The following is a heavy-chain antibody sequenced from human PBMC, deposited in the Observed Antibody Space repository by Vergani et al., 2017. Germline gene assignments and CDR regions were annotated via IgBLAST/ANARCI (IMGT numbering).Heavy chain of an antibody. D-gene: IGHD1-26*01. CDR3: ARLSGSYYADY. J-gene: IGHJ4*02. Sequence: QVQLQESGPGLVKLSETLSLTCTVSGGSISSYYWSWIRQPPGKGLEWIGYIYYSGSTNYNPSLKSRVTISVDTSKNQFSLKLSSVTAADTAVYYCARLSGSYYADYWGQGTLVTVSS. V-gene: IGHV4-59*08. CDR2: IYYSGST. CDR1: GGSISSYY.